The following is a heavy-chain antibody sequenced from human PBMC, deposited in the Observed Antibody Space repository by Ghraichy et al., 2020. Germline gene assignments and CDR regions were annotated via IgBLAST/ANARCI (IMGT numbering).Heavy chain of an antibody. D-gene: IGHD3-10*01. CDR3: AKDGFFYGSGSYYMGYFDY. CDR2: ISGSGGST. Sequence: GESLNISCAASGFTFSSYAMSWVRQAPGKGLEWVSAISGSGGSTYYADSVKGRFTISRDNSKNTLYLQMNSLRAEDTAVYYCAKDGFFYGSGSYYMGYFDYWGQGTLVTVSS. J-gene: IGHJ4*02. CDR1: GFTFSSYA. V-gene: IGHV3-23*01.